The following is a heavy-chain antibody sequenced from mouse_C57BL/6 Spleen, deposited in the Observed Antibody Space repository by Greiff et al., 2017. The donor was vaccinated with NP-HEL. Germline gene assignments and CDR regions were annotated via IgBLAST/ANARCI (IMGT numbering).Heavy chain of an antibody. CDR3: ARRDSSGYVGAMDY. D-gene: IGHD3-2*02. CDR2: IDPSDSYT. CDR1: GYTFTSYW. J-gene: IGHJ4*01. Sequence: QVQLQQPGAELVMPGASVKLSCKASGYTFTSYWMHWVKQRPGQGLEWIGEIDPSDSYTNYNQKFKGKSTLTADKSSSTAYMQLSSLTSEDSAVYFCARRDSSGYVGAMDYWGQGTSVTVSS. V-gene: IGHV1-69*01.